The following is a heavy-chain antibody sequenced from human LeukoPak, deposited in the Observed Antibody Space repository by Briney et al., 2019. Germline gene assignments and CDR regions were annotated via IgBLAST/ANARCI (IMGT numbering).Heavy chain of an antibody. D-gene: IGHD6-19*01. CDR1: GGSISSSSYY. CDR2: IYYSGST. V-gene: IGHV4-39*01. Sequence: PSETLSLTCTVSGGSISSSSYYGGWIRQPPGKGLEWIGSIYYSGSTYYNPSLKSRVTISVDTSKNQFSLKLSSVTAADTAVYYCASRAVAGTFDAFDIWGQGTMVTVSS. CDR3: ASRAVAGTFDAFDI. J-gene: IGHJ3*02.